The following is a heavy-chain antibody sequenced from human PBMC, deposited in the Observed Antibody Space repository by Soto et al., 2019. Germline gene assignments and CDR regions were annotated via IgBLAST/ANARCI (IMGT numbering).Heavy chain of an antibody. D-gene: IGHD3-22*01. CDR2: IDPSDSYT. Sequence: PGESLKISCKGSGYSFTSYWISWVRQMPGKGLEWMGRIDPSDSYTNYSPSFQGHVTISADKSISTAYLQWSSLKASDTAMYYCARPAIYLTSDYYDSEIDAFDIWGQGTMVTVSS. CDR1: GYSFTSYW. V-gene: IGHV5-10-1*01. J-gene: IGHJ3*02. CDR3: ARPAIYLTSDYYDSEIDAFDI.